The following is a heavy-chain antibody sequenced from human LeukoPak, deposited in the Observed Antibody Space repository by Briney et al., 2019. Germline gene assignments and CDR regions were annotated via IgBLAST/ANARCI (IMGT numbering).Heavy chain of an antibody. CDR1: GFTFSNYV. J-gene: IGHJ4*02. CDR3: AKDDGWLYYNH. Sequence: GGSLRLSCAASGFTFSNYVMSWVRQAPGKGLEWVSGISPGGEIPYYADSVKGRFTISRDNSKGTVSLQMHSLRDEDTATYYCAKDDGWLYYNHWGQGTLVTVSS. D-gene: IGHD3-22*01. CDR2: ISPGGEIP. V-gene: IGHV3-23*01.